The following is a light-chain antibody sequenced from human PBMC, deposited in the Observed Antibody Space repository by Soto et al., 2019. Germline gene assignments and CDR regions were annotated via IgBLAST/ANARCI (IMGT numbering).Light chain of an antibody. CDR1: QYINTR. J-gene: IGKJ5*01. CDR2: QTS. V-gene: IGKV3D-11*01. Sequence: EIVLTQSPATLSSFPGDRVTLSCRASQYINTRLAWYQHRPGQAPRIIIYQTSIREAGIPARFSASGTGTGFTLTISDVQPEDFAVDYCHQRSSSTITFGQGTRLEIK. CDR3: HQRSSSTIT.